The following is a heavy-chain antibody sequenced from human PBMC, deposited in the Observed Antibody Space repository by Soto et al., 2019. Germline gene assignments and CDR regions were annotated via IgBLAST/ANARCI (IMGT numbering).Heavy chain of an antibody. Sequence: SETLSLTCTVSGASISGFYWSWIRKSAGKGLEWIGRIYATGTTDYNPSLKRRVMMSVDTSKKQFSLKLRSVTAADTAVYYCVRDGTKTLRDWFDPWGQGISVTVSS. CDR2: IYATGTT. D-gene: IGHD1-1*01. CDR1: GASISGFY. J-gene: IGHJ5*02. V-gene: IGHV4-4*07. CDR3: VRDGTKTLRDWFDP.